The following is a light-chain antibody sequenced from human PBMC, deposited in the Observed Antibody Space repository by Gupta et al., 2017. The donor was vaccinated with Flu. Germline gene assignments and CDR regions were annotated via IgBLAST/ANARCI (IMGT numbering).Light chain of an antibody. CDR3: QQYSNWPQT. J-gene: IGKJ2*01. Sequence: PATLSVSPGDRVTLSCRASQSVTSKLAWYQQKPGQAPRLLIYGASTRATGIPARLSGSGSGTEFTLTISSLQSEDFAIYYCQQYSNWPQTFGQGTKLEIK. CDR2: GAS. V-gene: IGKV3-15*01. CDR1: QSVTSK.